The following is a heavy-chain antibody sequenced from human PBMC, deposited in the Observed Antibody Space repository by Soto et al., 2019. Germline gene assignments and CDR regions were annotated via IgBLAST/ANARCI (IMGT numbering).Heavy chain of an antibody. CDR1: GFTFGRNG. J-gene: IGHJ4*02. D-gene: IGHD1-7*01. CDR2: LSFDGRIE. V-gene: IGHV3-30*18. Sequence: QVQLVESGGGVVQPGGSLRLSCAASGFTFGRNGMHWVRQAPGKGLEWVAVLSFDGRIEYYADSVTGRFKIFRDNPKNTLYLQMNTLRPDDTALYYCAKDRDRTWSLDYWGQGALVTVSS. CDR3: AKDRDRTWSLDY.